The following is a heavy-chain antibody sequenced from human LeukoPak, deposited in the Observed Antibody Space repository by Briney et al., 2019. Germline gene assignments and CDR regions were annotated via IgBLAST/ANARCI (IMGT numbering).Heavy chain of an antibody. D-gene: IGHD3-16*01. V-gene: IGHV3-53*01. CDR2: IYSGGSP. CDR3: ATSYGYSGAAFDI. J-gene: IGHJ3*02. Sequence: GGSLRLSCAASGFTVTSNHMSWVRQAPGKGLEWVSIIYSGGSPYYADSVKGRFTISRDKSKNTLYLQVNSLRAEDTAVYYCATSYGYSGAAFDIWGQGTVVTVSS. CDR1: GFTVTSNH.